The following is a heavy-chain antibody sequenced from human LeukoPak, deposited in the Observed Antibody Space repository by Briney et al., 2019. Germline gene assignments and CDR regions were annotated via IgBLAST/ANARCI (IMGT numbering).Heavy chain of an antibody. Sequence: SETLSLTCTVSGGSISSSSYYWGWIRQPPGKGLEWIGSIYHSGSTYYNPSLKSRVTISVDTSKNQFSLKLSSVTAADTAVYYCARETQTVTTSFDYWGQGTLVTVSS. V-gene: IGHV4-39*07. D-gene: IGHD4-17*01. J-gene: IGHJ4*02. CDR1: GGSISSSSYY. CDR3: ARETQTVTTSFDY. CDR2: IYHSGST.